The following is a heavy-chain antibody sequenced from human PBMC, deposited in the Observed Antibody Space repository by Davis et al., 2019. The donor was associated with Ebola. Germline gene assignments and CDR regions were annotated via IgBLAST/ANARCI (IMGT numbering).Heavy chain of an antibody. CDR2: ISYDGSNK. J-gene: IGHJ6*02. CDR1: GFTSSSYA. CDR3: ARDGGAVAGNYYYYYGMDV. V-gene: IGHV3-30*04. Sequence: GESLKISCAASGFTSSSYAMHWVRQAPGKGLEWVAVISYDGSNKYYADSVKGRFTISRDNSKNTLYLQMNSLRAEDTAVYYCARDGGAVAGNYYYYYGMDVWGQGTTVTVSS. D-gene: IGHD6-19*01.